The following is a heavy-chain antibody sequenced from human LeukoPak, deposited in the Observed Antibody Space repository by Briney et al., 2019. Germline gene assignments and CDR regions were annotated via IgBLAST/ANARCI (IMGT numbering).Heavy chain of an antibody. CDR1: GGTFSSYA. CDR3: ARDLGVRGVSVFDY. CDR2: IIPIFGTA. V-gene: IGHV1-69*13. Sequence: ASVKVSCKASGGTFSSYAISWVRQAPGQGLEWMGGIIPIFGTANYAQKFQGRVTITADESTSTAYMELSSLRSEDTAVYYCARDLGVRGVSVFDYWGQGTLVTVSS. D-gene: IGHD3-10*01. J-gene: IGHJ4*02.